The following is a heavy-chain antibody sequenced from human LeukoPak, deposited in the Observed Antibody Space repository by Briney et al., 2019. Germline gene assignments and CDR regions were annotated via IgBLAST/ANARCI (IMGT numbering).Heavy chain of an antibody. D-gene: IGHD2-21*02. CDR2: IIPIFGTA. CDR1: GYTFTGYY. CDR3: ARGQTGSLAYCGGDCYRAFDY. Sequence: ASVKVSCKASGYTFTGYYMHWVRQAPGQGLEWMGGIIPIFGTANYAQKFQGRVTITADKSTSTAYMELSSLRSEDTAVYYCARGQTGSLAYCGGDCYRAFDYWGQGTLVTVSS. V-gene: IGHV1-69*06. J-gene: IGHJ4*02.